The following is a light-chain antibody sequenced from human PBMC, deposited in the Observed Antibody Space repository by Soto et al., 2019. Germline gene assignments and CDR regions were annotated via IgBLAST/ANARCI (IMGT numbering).Light chain of an antibody. V-gene: IGKV1-5*01. CDR2: DAS. J-gene: IGKJ3*01. CDR1: QIISGW. CDR3: QQYNDYS. Sequence: DIQMTQSPSTLSASVGDRVTITCRASQIISGWLAWYQQKPGEAPNLLIYDASGLQSGVPQRFSGSGYGTEFHLTISSLQPDDFATYYCQQYNDYSFGPGSKVDI.